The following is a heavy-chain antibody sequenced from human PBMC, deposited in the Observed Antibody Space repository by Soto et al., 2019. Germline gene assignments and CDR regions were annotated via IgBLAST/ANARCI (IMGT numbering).Heavy chain of an antibody. V-gene: IGHV6-1*01. CDR3: ARERVEGCSSTSCYLRRSSWDSELDY. Sequence: SQTLSLTCAISGDSVSSNSAAWNWIRQSPSRGLEWLGRTYYRSKWYNDYAVSVKSRITINPDTSKNQFSLQLNSVTPEDTAVYYCARERVEGCSSTSCYLRRSSWDSELDYWGQGTLVTVSS. J-gene: IGHJ4*02. D-gene: IGHD2-2*01. CDR2: TYYRSKWYN. CDR1: GDSVSSNSAA.